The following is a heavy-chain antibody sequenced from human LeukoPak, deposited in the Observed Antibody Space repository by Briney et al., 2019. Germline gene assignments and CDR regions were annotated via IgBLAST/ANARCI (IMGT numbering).Heavy chain of an antibody. CDR2: IIPILGIA. CDR3: ARVGSSSYTYYFGY. CDR1: GGTFSSYA. J-gene: IGHJ4*01. V-gene: IGHV1-69*04. D-gene: IGHD6-13*01. Sequence: SVKVSCKASGGTFSSYAISWVRQAPGQGLEWMGRIIPILGIANYAQKFQGRVTITADKSTSTAYMELSSLRSEDTAVYYCARVGSSSYTYYFGYWGQGTLVTVSS.